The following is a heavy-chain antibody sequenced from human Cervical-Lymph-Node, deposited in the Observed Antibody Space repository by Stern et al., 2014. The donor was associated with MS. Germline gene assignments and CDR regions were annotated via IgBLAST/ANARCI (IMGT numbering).Heavy chain of an antibody. CDR2: IDGRGRNT. Sequence: EMQLVESGGALVQPRGSLRLSCVASGFTFNNYAMTWVRQAPGKGLEWVSAIDGRGRNTYYADSVKGRFTISRDNSKNTLHLQMNSLRAEDTALYFCAKDLGHVTVVLAVDHWGQGTLVTVSS. J-gene: IGHJ4*02. V-gene: IGHV3-23*04. CDR1: GFTFNNYA. CDR3: AKDLGHVTVVLAVDH. D-gene: IGHD3-10*01.